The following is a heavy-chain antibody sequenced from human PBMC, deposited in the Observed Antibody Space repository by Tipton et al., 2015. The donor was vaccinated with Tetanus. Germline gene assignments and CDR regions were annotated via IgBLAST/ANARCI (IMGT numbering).Heavy chain of an antibody. CDR1: DGPVSSGGFY. V-gene: IGHV4-31*03. Sequence: TLSLTCSVSDGPVSSGGFYWGWVRQVTGKGLEWIGNIYYSGTTYYTPSLKSRVTMSVDNSKNPFSLKLNSVTAADTAVYYCARESITIFGVVSIDYWGQGTLVTVSS. J-gene: IGHJ4*02. CDR3: ARESITIFGVVSIDY. D-gene: IGHD3-3*01. CDR2: IYYSGTT.